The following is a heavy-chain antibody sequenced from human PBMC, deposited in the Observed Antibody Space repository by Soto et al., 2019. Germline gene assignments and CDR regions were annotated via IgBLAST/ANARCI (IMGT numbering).Heavy chain of an antibody. CDR1: GFTLSSSE. J-gene: IGHJ3*02. CDR2: VGSSGDTK. D-gene: IGHD1-26*01. Sequence: GGSLRLSCAASGFTLSSSEMNWVRQAPGKGLEWVSYVGSSGDTKYYADSVKGRFTISRDNAKNSLYLQMNSLRAEDTAVYYCARGLEYYFKPGVFDIWGQGTMVTVSS. V-gene: IGHV3-48*03. CDR3: ARGLEYYFKPGVFDI.